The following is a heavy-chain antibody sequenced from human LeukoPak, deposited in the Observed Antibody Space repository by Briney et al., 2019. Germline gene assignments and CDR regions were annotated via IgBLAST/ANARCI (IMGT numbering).Heavy chain of an antibody. Sequence: ASLKVSCKASGYAFTGYYMHWVRQAPGQGLEWMGRINPNSGGTNYAQRVQGRVTMTRDTSISTCYMELSRLRSDDTAVYYGASWCSSSIDYWGQGTLVTVSS. J-gene: IGHJ4*02. V-gene: IGHV1-2*06. CDR3: ASWCSSSIDY. CDR2: INPNSGGT. D-gene: IGHD6-13*01. CDR1: GYAFTGYY.